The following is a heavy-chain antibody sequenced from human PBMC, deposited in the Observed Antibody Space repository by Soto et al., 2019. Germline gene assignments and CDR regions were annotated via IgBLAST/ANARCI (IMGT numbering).Heavy chain of an antibody. D-gene: IGHD3-3*01. CDR3: ARHDYFWSGYGLDY. CDR1: GGSISSSSYY. V-gene: IGHV4-39*01. J-gene: IGHJ4*02. CDR2: IYYSGST. Sequence: SLTCTVSGGSISSSSYYWGWIRQPPGKGLEWIGSIYYSGSTYYNPSLKSRVTISVDTSKNQFSLKLSSVTAADTAVYYCARHDYFWSGYGLDYWGQGTLVTVSS.